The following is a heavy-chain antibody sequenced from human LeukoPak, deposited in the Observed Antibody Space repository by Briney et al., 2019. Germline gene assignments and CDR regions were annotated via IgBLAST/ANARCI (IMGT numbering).Heavy chain of an antibody. V-gene: IGHV4-61*02. Sequence: PSQTLSLTCTVSGASINSGSCYWTWIRQPAGKGLEWIGRIYTSGSTNYNPSLKSRVTISVDTSKNQFSLKLSSVTAADTAVYYCARDRGHYYGSGSYSPFDYWGQGTLVTVSS. CDR3: ARDRGHYYGSGSYSPFDY. D-gene: IGHD3-10*01. J-gene: IGHJ4*02. CDR1: GASINSGSCY. CDR2: IYTSGST.